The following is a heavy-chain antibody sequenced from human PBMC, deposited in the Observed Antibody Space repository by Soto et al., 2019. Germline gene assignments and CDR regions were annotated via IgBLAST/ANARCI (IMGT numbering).Heavy chain of an antibody. CDR1: GFSLTTGGVG. CDR2: IYWDDDE. D-gene: IGHD6-13*01. V-gene: IGHV2-5*02. Sequence: QITLKESGPTLVKPTQTLTLTCTFSGFSLTTGGVGVGWIRQPPGMALEWLALIYWDDDEFHSPSLKNRLSSTKDTAKNQVGLTMTNMDPVDTATYYCVHRPPPLVPTLACAYWGQGTLVTVSS. J-gene: IGHJ4*02. CDR3: VHRPPPLVPTLACAY.